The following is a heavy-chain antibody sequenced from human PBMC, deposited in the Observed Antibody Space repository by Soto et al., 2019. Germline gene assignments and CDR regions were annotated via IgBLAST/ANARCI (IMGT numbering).Heavy chain of an antibody. Sequence: PSETLSLTCTVSGGSISSGDYYWSWIRQPPGKGLEWIGYIYYSGSTYYNPSLKSRVTISVDTSKNQFSLKLSSVTAADTAVYYCARDRRLMVRGVILSPIDSYYYYYGMDVWGQGTTVTVSS. J-gene: IGHJ6*02. D-gene: IGHD3-10*01. V-gene: IGHV4-30-4*01. CDR2: IYYSGST. CDR3: ARDRRLMVRGVILSPIDSYYYYYGMDV. CDR1: GGSISSGDYY.